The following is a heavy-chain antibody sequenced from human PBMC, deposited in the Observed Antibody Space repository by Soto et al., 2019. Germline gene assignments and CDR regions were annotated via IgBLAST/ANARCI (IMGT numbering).Heavy chain of an antibody. D-gene: IGHD2-2*01. CDR2: IYPADADT. CDR3: ARLVGRTSFYMDV. V-gene: IGHV5-51*01. J-gene: IGHJ6*03. Sequence: PGESLKISCKGAGYNFTTYWIGWVRQTSGRGLEWMGIIYPADADTRYSPSFQGQVTISADKSLSTAYLQWRSLKASDTAMYYCARLVGRTSFYMDVWGKGTTVTVSS. CDR1: GYNFTTYW.